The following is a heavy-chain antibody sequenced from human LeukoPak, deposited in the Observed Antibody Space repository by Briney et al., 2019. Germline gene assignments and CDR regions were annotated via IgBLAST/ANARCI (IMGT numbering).Heavy chain of an antibody. V-gene: IGHV3-48*03. J-gene: IGHJ4*02. CDR1: GFTFSSYE. CDR3: ARMGRQQLFSLKTWIDY. Sequence: GGSLRLSCAASGFTFSSYEMNWVRQAPGKGLEWVSYISSSGSTIYYADSVKGRFTISRDNSKNTLYLQMNSLRAEDTAVYYCARMGRQQLFSLKTWIDYWGQGTLVTVSS. D-gene: IGHD6-13*01. CDR2: ISSSGSTI.